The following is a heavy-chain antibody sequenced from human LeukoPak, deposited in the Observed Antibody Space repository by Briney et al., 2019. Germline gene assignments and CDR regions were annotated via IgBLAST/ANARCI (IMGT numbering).Heavy chain of an antibody. CDR1: GGSISSYY. Sequence: KPSETLSLTCTVSGGSISSYYWSWIRQPPGKGLEWIGYIYYSGSTNYNPSLKSRVTISVDTSKNQFSLKLSSVTAADTAVYYCARGQVASLAFDIWGQGTMVTVSS. D-gene: IGHD2-15*01. J-gene: IGHJ3*02. CDR3: ARGQVASLAFDI. V-gene: IGHV4-59*01. CDR2: IYYSGST.